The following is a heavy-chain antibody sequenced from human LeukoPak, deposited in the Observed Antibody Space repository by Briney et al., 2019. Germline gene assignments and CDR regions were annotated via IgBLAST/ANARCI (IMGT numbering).Heavy chain of an antibody. J-gene: IGHJ4*02. V-gene: IGHV4-38-2*02. Sequence: PSETLSLTCTVSDYSISTGHYWGWIRQPPGKGLEWIGSVSRSGSTYYNPSLKSRVTISIDRSKSQFSLKLTSVTAADTAVSDCARDSLHYDYWSGYYSPFDYWGQGTLVTVSS. CDR3: ARDSLHYDYWSGYYSPFDY. D-gene: IGHD3-3*01. CDR2: VSRSGST. CDR1: DYSISTGHY.